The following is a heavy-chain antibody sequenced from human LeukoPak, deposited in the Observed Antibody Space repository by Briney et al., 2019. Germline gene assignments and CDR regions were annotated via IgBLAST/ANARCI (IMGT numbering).Heavy chain of an antibody. D-gene: IGHD3-10*01. CDR2: IYYSGTT. CDR3: AKHYMGSSYNHGLDC. V-gene: IGHV4-39*01. J-gene: IGHJ4*02. CDR1: GGSISSDNYY. Sequence: SETLSLTCTVSGGSISSDNYYWGWIRQPPGKGLEWIGSIYYSGTTYYNPFLKSRVTISVDTSKNQFSLKLSSVTAADTALYYCAKHYMGSSYNHGLDCWGQGTLVTVSS.